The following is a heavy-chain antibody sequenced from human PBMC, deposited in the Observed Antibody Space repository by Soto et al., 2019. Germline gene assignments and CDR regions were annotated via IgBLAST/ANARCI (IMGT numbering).Heavy chain of an antibody. Sequence: QVQLQESGPGLVKPSGTLSLTCAVSGGSISSSNWWSWVRQPPGKGLEWIGEIYHSGSTNYNPSLKRRVTKAVDKSRNQFSLKVSSVTAAETAVYYCARAAMGGSSWPFDYWGQGTLVTVSS. CDR1: GGSISSSNW. D-gene: IGHD6-13*01. CDR2: IYHSGST. CDR3: ARAAMGGSSWPFDY. J-gene: IGHJ4*02. V-gene: IGHV4-4*02.